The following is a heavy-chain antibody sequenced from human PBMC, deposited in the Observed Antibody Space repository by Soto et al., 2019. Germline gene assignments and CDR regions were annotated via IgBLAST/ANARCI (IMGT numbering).Heavy chain of an antibody. J-gene: IGHJ4*02. CDR3: ARGVRFLEWFNENDFDY. D-gene: IGHD3-3*01. Sequence: SETLSLTCTVSGGSISSYYWSWIRQPPGKGLEWIGYIYYSGSTNYNPSLKSRVTISVDTSKNQFALKLSSVTAADTAVYYCARGVRFLEWFNENDFDYWGQGTLVTVSS. V-gene: IGHV4-59*01. CDR1: GGSISSYY. CDR2: IYYSGST.